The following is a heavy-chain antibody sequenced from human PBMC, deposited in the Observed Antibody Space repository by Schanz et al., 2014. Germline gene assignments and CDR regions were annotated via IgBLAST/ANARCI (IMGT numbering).Heavy chain of an antibody. CDR2: IYHSGTT. Sequence: QLHLQESGPGLVKPSETLSLTCTVSSGSITDNYDYWGWFRQPPGKGLEWIGEIYHSGTTNYNPSLKSRVTMSVDKSKNHFSLRLSSVTAADTAVYYCARDLSGSFCFDYWGQGTLVTVSS. J-gene: IGHJ4*02. CDR3: ARDLSGSFCFDY. D-gene: IGHD1-26*01. V-gene: IGHV4-39*07. CDR1: SGSITDNYDY.